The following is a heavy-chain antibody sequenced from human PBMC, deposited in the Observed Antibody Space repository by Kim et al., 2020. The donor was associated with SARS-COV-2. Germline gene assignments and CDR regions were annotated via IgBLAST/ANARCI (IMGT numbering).Heavy chain of an antibody. D-gene: IGHD6-13*01. CDR2: ISAYNGNT. J-gene: IGHJ4*02. CDR1: GYTFTSYG. V-gene: IGHV1-18*01. Sequence: ASVKVSCKASGYTFTSYGISWVRQAPGQGLEWMGWISAYNGNTNYAQKLQGRVTMTTDTSTSTAYMELRSLRSDDTAVYYCARALAAAGTSGVFDYWGQGTLVTVSS. CDR3: ARALAAAGTSGVFDY.